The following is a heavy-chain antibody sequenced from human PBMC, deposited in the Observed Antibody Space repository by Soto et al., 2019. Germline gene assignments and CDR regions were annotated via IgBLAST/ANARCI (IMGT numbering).Heavy chain of an antibody. Sequence: PSETLSLTCAVYGGSFSGYYWSWIRQPPGKGLEWIGEINHSGSTNYNPSLKSRVTISVDTSKNQFSLKLSSVTAADTAVYYCARGLYYDFWSGYYNNWFDPWGQGTLVTVSS. CDR1: GGSFSGYY. V-gene: IGHV4-34*01. D-gene: IGHD3-3*01. J-gene: IGHJ5*02. CDR3: ARGLYYDFWSGYYNNWFDP. CDR2: INHSGST.